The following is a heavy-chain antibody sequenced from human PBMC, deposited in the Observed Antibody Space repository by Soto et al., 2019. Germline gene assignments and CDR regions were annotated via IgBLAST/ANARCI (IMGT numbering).Heavy chain of an antibody. Sequence: SVKVSCKASGCTFSSYAISWVRQAPGQGLEWMGGIIPIFCTANYAQKFQGRVTITADESTSTAYMELSSLRSEDTAVYYCARDGLPQTPFDPWGQGTRVTVSS. CDR3: ARDGLPQTPFDP. D-gene: IGHD2-15*01. V-gene: IGHV1-69*13. J-gene: IGHJ5*02. CDR2: IIPIFCTA. CDR1: GCTFSSYA.